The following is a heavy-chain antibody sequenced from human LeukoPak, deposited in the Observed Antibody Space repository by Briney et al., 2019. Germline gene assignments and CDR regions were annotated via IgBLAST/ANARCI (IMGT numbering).Heavy chain of an antibody. J-gene: IGHJ4*02. D-gene: IGHD4-23*01. CDR3: ARGRPHGNDY. V-gene: IGHV3-74*01. CDR2: IASDGSST. Sequence: GGSLRLSCAASGFTFSSYWMNWVRQAPGKGLVWVSRIASDGSSTTYADSVKGRFSISRDNARNTLYLQMNSLRVEDTAVYYCARGRPHGNDYWGQGTLVTVSS. CDR1: GFTFSSYW.